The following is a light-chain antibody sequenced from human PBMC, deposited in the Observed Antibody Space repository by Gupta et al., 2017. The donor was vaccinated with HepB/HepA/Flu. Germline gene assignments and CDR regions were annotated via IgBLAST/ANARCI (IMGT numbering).Light chain of an antibody. CDR1: QTISSSY. V-gene: IGKV3-20*01. CDR2: RTS. J-gene: IGKJ1*01. Sequence: EIVLTQSLGTLSLAPGESATLSCRASQTISSSYLAWFQQKPGQAPRLVIYRTSKRETGIPVRFSGSGSGTDFTLAISRLEPEDFAVYYCHHDGSSPQTFGQGTKVEI. CDR3: HHDGSSPQT.